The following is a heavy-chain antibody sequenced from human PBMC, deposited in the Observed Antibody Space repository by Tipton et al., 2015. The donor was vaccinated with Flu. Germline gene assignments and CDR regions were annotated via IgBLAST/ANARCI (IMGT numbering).Heavy chain of an antibody. D-gene: IGHD3-3*01. CDR1: GGSISSYY. CDR3: ARDLRHYDFWSGYAGHYYYYGMDV. V-gene: IGHV4-59*01. J-gene: IGHJ6*02. Sequence: TLSLTCTVSGGSISSYYWSWIRQPPGKGLEWIGYIYYSGSTNYNPSLKSRVTISVDTSKNQFSLKLSSVTAADTAVYYCARDLRHYDFWSGYAGHYYYYGMDVWGQGTTVTVSS. CDR2: IYYSGST.